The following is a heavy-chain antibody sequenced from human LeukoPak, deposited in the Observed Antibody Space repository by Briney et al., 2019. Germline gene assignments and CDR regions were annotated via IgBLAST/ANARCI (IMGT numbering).Heavy chain of an antibody. Sequence: GGSLRLSCAASGFTFSSFVMHWVRQAPGKGLEWVAVISYDGTNKYYADSVKGRFTISRDNAKNTLYLQMNSLRAEDTAVYYCARMSPMLTYYYGSGSYRAYYYYYMDVWGKGTTVTISS. CDR3: ARMSPMLTYYYGSGSYRAYYYYYMDV. CDR2: ISYDGTNK. D-gene: IGHD3-10*01. J-gene: IGHJ6*03. V-gene: IGHV3-30*03. CDR1: GFTFSSFV.